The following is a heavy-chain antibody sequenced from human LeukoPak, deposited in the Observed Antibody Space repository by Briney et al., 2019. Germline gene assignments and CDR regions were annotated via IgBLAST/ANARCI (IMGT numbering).Heavy chain of an antibody. V-gene: IGHV3-23*01. CDR2: ISGSGGST. D-gene: IGHD1-1*01. Sequence: PGGSLRLSCAASGFTFSSYAMSWVRQAPGKGLERVSAISGSGGSTYYADSVKGRFTISRDNSKNTLYLQMNSLRAEDTAVYYCAKFGTAGPHFDYWGQGTLVTVSS. CDR3: AKFGTAGPHFDY. J-gene: IGHJ4*02. CDR1: GFTFSSYA.